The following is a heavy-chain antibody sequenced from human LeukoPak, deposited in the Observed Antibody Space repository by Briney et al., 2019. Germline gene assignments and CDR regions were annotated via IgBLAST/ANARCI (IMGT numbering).Heavy chain of an antibody. J-gene: IGHJ4*02. V-gene: IGHV4-59*08. D-gene: IGHD6-19*01. Sequence: SETLSLTCTVSGGSISSYYWSWIRQPPGKGLEWIGYIHYSGSTNYNPSLKSRVTISVDTSKNQFSLKLSSVTAADTAVYYCARHRSSGWSDPIRFADFVDYWGQGTLVTVSS. CDR1: GGSISSYY. CDR3: ARHRSSGWSDPIRFADFVDY. CDR2: IHYSGST.